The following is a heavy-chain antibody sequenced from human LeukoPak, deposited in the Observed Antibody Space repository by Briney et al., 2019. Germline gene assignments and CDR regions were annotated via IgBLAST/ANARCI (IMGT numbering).Heavy chain of an antibody. V-gene: IGHV1-2*02. J-gene: IGHJ5*02. CDR2: INPNSGGT. D-gene: IGHD3-10*01. CDR3: ARDGRGSRSSWFDP. Sequence: ASVKVSCKASGYTFTDYYIHWVRQAPGQGLEWMGWINPNSGGTNYAQKFQGRVFITRDTSINTAYMELSSLGSDDTAVYYCARDGRGSRSSWFDPWGQGTLVIVSS. CDR1: GYTFTDYY.